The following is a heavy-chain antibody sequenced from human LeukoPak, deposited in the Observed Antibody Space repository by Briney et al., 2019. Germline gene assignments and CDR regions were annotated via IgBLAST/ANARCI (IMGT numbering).Heavy chain of an antibody. CDR3: ARVYEDCTSTTCYHGWFDP. Sequence: PGESLKISCKGSGNSFPTSWMGWVRQMPGKGLEWMGIIYPGDSDSRYSPSFQGQVTISVDTSINTVYLQWSSLRASDTAMYYCARVYEDCTSTTCYHGWFDPWGQGTLVTVSS. V-gene: IGHV5-51*01. CDR1: GNSFPTSW. J-gene: IGHJ5*02. CDR2: IYPGDSDS. D-gene: IGHD2/OR15-2a*01.